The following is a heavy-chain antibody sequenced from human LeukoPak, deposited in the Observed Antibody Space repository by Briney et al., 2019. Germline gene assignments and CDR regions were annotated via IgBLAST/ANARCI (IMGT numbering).Heavy chain of an antibody. Sequence: NPGGSLRLSCVTSGFIFSDYYMSWIRQAPGKGLEWLSYISSSGGDTYIADSVRGRFTFSRDNAKNSLYLQVNSLRVEDTAGYFRARGRSGGYTGDAFDIWGQGTVVTVSS. CDR2: ISSSGGDT. CDR1: GFIFSDYY. V-gene: IGHV3-11*01. D-gene: IGHD3-22*01. J-gene: IGHJ3*02. CDR3: ARGRSGGYTGDAFDI.